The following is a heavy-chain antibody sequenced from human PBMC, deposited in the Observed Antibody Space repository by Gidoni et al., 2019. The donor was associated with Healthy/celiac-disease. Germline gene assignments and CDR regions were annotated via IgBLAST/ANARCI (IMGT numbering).Heavy chain of an antibody. CDR1: GGSISSYY. CDR2: IYYSGST. V-gene: IGHV4-59*01. CDR3: ARDQRVAGPRTYYYYGMDV. J-gene: IGHJ6*02. Sequence: QVQLQESGPGLVKPSETLSLTCTVSGGSISSYYWSWIRQPPGKGLEWIGYIYYSGSTNYNPSLKSRVTISVDTSKNQFSLKLSSVTAADTAVYYCARDQRVAGPRTYYYYGMDVWGQGTTVTVSS. D-gene: IGHD6-19*01.